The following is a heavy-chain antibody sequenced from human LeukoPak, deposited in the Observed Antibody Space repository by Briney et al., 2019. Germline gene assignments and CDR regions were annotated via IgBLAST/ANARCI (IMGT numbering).Heavy chain of an antibody. Sequence: GGALRLSCAASSFSFHDHGMIRVRQAPGNGLEGGSGINWNGGSKEYVDPVKRRSTTSRDNAKNSLYLQMNSLRAEDTALYYCARNTRSTEYYYGSGSYYSYYFDYWGQGTLVTVSS. V-gene: IGHV3-20*04. D-gene: IGHD3-10*01. CDR2: INWNGGSK. J-gene: IGHJ4*02. CDR1: SFSFHDHG. CDR3: ARNTRSTEYYYGSGSYYSYYFDY.